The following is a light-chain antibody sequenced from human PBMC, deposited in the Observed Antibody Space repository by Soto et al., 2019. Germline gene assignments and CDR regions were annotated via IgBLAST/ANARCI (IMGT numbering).Light chain of an antibody. V-gene: IGKV1-39*01. CDR3: QQSYSTPT. CDR1: QSISSY. Sequence: DVQMTQSPSSLSASVGDRVTITCRASQSISSYLNWYQQKPGKAPKLLIYAASRLQSGVPSRFSGSGSGTDFTLTISSLQPEDFATYYCQQSYSTPTFGQGTKVDI. CDR2: AAS. J-gene: IGKJ1*01.